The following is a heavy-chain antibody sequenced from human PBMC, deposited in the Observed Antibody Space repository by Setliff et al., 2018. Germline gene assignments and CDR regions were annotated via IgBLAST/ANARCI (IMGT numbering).Heavy chain of an antibody. V-gene: IGHV3-7*01. Sequence: GGSLRLSCAASGFTFSSYWMSWVRQAPGKGLEWVANIKQDGSEKYYVDSVKGRFTISRDNAKNSLYLQMNSLRAEDTAVYYCARDEALGTTPNYFNLWGQGTQVTVSS. J-gene: IGHJ4*02. CDR2: IKQDGSEK. CDR1: GFTFSSYW. D-gene: IGHD1-26*01. CDR3: ARDEALGTTPNYFNL.